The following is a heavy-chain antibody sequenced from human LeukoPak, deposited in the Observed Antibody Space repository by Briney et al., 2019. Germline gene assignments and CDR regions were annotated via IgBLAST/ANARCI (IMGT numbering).Heavy chain of an antibody. D-gene: IGHD6-13*01. CDR3: AKEGYSSSWYLGYYYYYGMDV. Sequence: GGSLRLSCAASGFTFSSYAMHWVRQAPGKGLEWVAVISYDGSNKYYADSVKGRFTISRDNSKNTLYLQMNSLRAEDTAVYYCAKEGYSSSWYLGYYYYYGMDVWGQGTTVTVSS. CDR2: ISYDGSNK. J-gene: IGHJ6*02. CDR1: GFTFSSYA. V-gene: IGHV3-30-3*01.